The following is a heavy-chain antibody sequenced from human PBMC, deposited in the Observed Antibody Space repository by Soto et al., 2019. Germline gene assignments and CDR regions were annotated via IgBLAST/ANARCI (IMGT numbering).Heavy chain of an antibody. D-gene: IGHD2-15*01. CDR3: ARGAAYCSGGSCYLVDY. Sequence: ASVKVSCKASGYTFTGYYMHWVRQAPGQGLEWMGWINPNSGGTNYAQKFQGWVTMTRDTSISTAYMELSRLRSDDTAVYYCARGAAYCSGGSCYLVDYWGQGTLVTVSS. CDR2: INPNSGGT. CDR1: GYTFTGYY. J-gene: IGHJ4*02. V-gene: IGHV1-2*04.